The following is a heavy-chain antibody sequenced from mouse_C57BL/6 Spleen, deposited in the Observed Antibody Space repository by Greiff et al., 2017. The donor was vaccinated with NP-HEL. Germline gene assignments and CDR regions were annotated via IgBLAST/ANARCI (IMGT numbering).Heavy chain of an antibody. Sequence: EVQLQQSGAELVGPGASVKLSCTASGFNIKDYYMHWVKQRPEQGLEWIGRIDPEDGDTEYAPKFQGKATMTADTSSNTAYLTLSSLTSEDTAVYYWLYDGYYGAWFAYWGQGTLVTVSA. D-gene: IGHD2-3*01. J-gene: IGHJ3*01. CDR3: LYDGYYGAWFAY. V-gene: IGHV14-1*01. CDR1: GFNIKDYY. CDR2: IDPEDGDT.